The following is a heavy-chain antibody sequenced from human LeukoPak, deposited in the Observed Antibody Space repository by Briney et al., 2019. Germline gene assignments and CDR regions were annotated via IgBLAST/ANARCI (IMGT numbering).Heavy chain of an antibody. J-gene: IGHJ4*02. D-gene: IGHD2-15*01. Sequence: PGGSLRLSCAASGFTFSSYDMHWVRQAPGKGLEWVAFIRYDGSNKYYADSVKGRFTISRDNSKNTLYLQMNSLRAEDTAVYYCAKALGYCGGGSCYFDYWGQGTLVTASS. V-gene: IGHV3-30*02. CDR3: AKALGYCGGGSCYFDY. CDR1: GFTFSSYD. CDR2: IRYDGSNK.